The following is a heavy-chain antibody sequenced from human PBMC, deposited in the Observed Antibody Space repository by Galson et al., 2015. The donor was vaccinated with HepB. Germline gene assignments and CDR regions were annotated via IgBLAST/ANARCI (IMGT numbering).Heavy chain of an antibody. Sequence: SLRLSCAASGFTFSDYYMTWIRQAPGKGLEWVSYISSSGSTIYYADSVKGRFTISRDNAKNSLYLQMNSLRAEDTAVYYCASLLGSYELERYYYGMDVWGQGTTVTVSS. CDR3: ASLLGSYELERYYYGMDV. J-gene: IGHJ6*02. D-gene: IGHD1-7*01. CDR2: ISSSGSTI. CDR1: GFTFSDYY. V-gene: IGHV3-11*01.